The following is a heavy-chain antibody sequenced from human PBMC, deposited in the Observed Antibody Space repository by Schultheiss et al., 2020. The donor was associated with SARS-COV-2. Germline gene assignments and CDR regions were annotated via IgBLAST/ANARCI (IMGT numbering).Heavy chain of an antibody. J-gene: IGHJ6*02. CDR3: ARDHPLGSNSGWFGLDYYNGMDV. CDR1: GFAVTSSGVG. CDR2: VHYSGTT. V-gene: IGHV4-61*08. D-gene: IGHD6-19*01. Sequence: SGPTLVKPTQTLTLTCTFSGFAVTSSGVGVGWIRQPPGKALEWLGFVHYSGTTNYNPSLKSRVTISVDTSKNQFSLKLTSVTAADTAIYYCARDHPLGSNSGWFGLDYYNGMDVWGQGTTVTVSS.